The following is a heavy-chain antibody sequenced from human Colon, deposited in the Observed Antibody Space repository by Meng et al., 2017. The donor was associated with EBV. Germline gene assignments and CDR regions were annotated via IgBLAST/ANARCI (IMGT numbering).Heavy chain of an antibody. CDR2: IYHGGTT. D-gene: IGHD2-21*02. CDR1: GDSISSCDYS. J-gene: IGHJ5*02. V-gene: IGHV4-30-2*01. Sequence: QLPLPQSAPGLVPPSHSLRLTCAVPGDSISSCDYSWSWIRQPPGQGLEWIGYIYHGGTTYNTSLKSRVTISVDNSKNQFSLRLTSVTAADTAVYYCARGPYCGGDCYWFDPWGQGTLVTVSS. CDR3: ARGPYCGGDCYWFDP.